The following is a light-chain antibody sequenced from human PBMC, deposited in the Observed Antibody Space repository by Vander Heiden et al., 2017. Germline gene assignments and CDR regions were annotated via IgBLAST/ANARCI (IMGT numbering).Light chain of an antibody. Sequence: QSVLTQPPSTSGTPGQTVTISCSGGNSNIGNNYVYWYHQVPGMAPNLLILGNTQRPSGVPDRFSGSTSGTSASLAISGLRSEDEGDYYCAVWDDSVSGLRFGGGTKLTV. CDR3: AVWDDSVSGLR. V-gene: IGLV1-47*02. CDR1: NSNIGNNY. J-gene: IGLJ3*02. CDR2: GNT.